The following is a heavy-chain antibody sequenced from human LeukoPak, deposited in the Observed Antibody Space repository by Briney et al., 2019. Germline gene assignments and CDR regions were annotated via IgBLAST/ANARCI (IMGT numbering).Heavy chain of an antibody. V-gene: IGHV3-74*01. Sequence: QRGGSLRLSCAASGFTFSSYWMHWLRQAPGKGLVWVSRINSDGSNTSYADSVKGRFTISRHNAKTTLYLHMNSLSAEDTAVYYCARDLRRITIFGVVISPPYSYYGMAVWAQGTTVTVSS. CDR1: GFTFSSYW. J-gene: IGHJ6*02. CDR2: INSDGSNT. CDR3: ARDLRRITIFGVVISPPYSYYGMAV. D-gene: IGHD3-3*01.